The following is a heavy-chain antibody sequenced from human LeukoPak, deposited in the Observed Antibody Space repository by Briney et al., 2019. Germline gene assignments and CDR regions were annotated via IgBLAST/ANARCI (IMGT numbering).Heavy chain of an antibody. D-gene: IGHD2-2*01. J-gene: IGHJ6*02. Sequence: LGGSLRLSCAASGFTVTINYMSWVRQAPGKGLEWVSVIYSGGSTYYSDSVKGRFTISRDNSKNTLSLQMNSLRAEDTAVYYCARASRYCSTTSCYYYYYGMDVWGQGTTVTVSS. CDR2: IYSGGST. CDR1: GFTVTINY. CDR3: ARASRYCSTTSCYYYYYGMDV. V-gene: IGHV3-53*01.